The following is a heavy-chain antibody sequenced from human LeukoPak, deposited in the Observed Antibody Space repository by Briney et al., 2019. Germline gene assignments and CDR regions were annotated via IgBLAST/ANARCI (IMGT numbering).Heavy chain of an antibody. D-gene: IGHD3-22*01. CDR2: IYYSGGT. Sequence: SETLSLTCTVSGGSISSYYWSWIRQPPGKGLEWIGYIYYSGGTSYNPSLKSRVTISVDTSKNQFSLKLSSVTAADTAVYYCARALYYYDSSGYYYFDYWGQGTLVTVSS. CDR1: GGSISSYY. J-gene: IGHJ4*02. CDR3: ARALYYYDSSGYYYFDY. V-gene: IGHV4-59*01.